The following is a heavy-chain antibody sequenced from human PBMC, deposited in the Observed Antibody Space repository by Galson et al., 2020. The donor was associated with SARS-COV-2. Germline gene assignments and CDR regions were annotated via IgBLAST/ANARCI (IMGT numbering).Heavy chain of an antibody. D-gene: IGHD3-3*01. V-gene: IGHV4-31*01. CDR3: ARAMGRITIFGVVINAFDI. J-gene: IGHJ3*02. CDR1: GGSISSGGYY. CDR2: IYYSGST. Sequence: SETLSLTCTVSGGSISSGGYYWSWIRQHPGKGLEWIGYIYYSGSTYYNPSLKSLVTISVDTSKNQFSLKLSSVTAADTAVYYCARAMGRITIFGVVINAFDIWGQGTMVTVSA.